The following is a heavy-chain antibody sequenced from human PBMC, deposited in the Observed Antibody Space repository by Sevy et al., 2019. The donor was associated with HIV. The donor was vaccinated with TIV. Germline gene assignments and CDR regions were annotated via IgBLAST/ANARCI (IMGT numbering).Heavy chain of an antibody. J-gene: IGHJ4*02. CDR1: GFTISSYT. CDR2: ISYDGNNK. V-gene: IGHV3-30-3*01. D-gene: IGHD3-10*01. CDR3: ASSMIRGVGDY. Sequence: GGSLRLSCAASGFTISSYTMFWIRQAPGKGLEWMASISYDGNNKYYADSVKGRFTISRDNSKNTLYVQMNSLRPEDTAVYYCASSMIRGVGDYWGQGTLVTVSS.